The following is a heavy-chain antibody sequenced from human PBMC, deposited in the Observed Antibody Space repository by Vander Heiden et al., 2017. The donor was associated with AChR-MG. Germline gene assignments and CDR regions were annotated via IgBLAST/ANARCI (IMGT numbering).Heavy chain of an antibody. CDR1: GFPFSSSY. CDR2: ISSSGSTR. Sequence: QVQLVESGGGLVRPGGSLSIPWSASGFPFSSSYMGWIRQAARKGLEWVSYISSSGSTRYYADSVKGRFTISRDNAKNSLYLQMNSLRAEDTAVYYCARPLWSYENYYYYYMDVWGKGTTVTVSS. CDR3: ARPLWSYENYYYYYMDV. V-gene: IGHV3-11*01. D-gene: IGHD1-26*01. J-gene: IGHJ6*03.